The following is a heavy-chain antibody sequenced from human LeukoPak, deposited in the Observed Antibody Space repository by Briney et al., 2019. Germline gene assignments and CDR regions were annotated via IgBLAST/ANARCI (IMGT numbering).Heavy chain of an antibody. V-gene: IGHV3-74*01. CDR2: IIRDGTGT. CDR1: GFTLSSKV. D-gene: IGHD3-10*01. Sequence: GGSLRLSCAASGFTLSSKVMHWVRQAPGTGLVWVSRIIRDGTGTDYADSVKGRFTISRDIATNTLYLQMNSLRAEDTAVYYCARAVGYGAGSYGFDIWGQGTTVIVSS. CDR3: ARAVGYGAGSYGFDI. J-gene: IGHJ3*02.